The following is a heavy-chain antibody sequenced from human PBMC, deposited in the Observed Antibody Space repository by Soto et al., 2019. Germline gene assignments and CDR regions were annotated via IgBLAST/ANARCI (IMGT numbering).Heavy chain of an antibody. CDR2: IIPIFGTA. J-gene: IGHJ5*02. CDR3: ARDYYGSGSRYNWFDP. D-gene: IGHD3-10*01. Sequence: SVKVSCKASGGTFSSYAISWVRQAPGQGLEWMGGIIPIFGTANYAQKFQGRVTITADESTSTAYMELSSLRSEDTAVYYCARDYYGSGSRYNWFDPWGQRTLVTAPQ. V-gene: IGHV1-69*13. CDR1: GGTFSSYA.